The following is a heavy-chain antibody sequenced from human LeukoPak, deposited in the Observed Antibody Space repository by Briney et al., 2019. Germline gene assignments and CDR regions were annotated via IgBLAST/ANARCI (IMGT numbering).Heavy chain of an antibody. CDR3: ASRGYCSSTSCPNWFDP. CDR2: INHSGST. D-gene: IGHD2-2*01. J-gene: IGHJ5*02. CDR1: GGSFSGYY. Sequence: SETLSLTCAVYGGSFSGYYWSWIRQPPGKGLEWIGGINHSGSTNYNPSLKSRVTISVDTSKNQFSLKLSSVTAADTAVYYCASRGYCSSTSCPNWFDPWGQGTLVTVSS. V-gene: IGHV4-34*01.